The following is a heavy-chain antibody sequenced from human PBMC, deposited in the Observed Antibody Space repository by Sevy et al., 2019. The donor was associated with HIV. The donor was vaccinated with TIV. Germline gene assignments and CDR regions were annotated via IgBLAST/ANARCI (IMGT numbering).Heavy chain of an antibody. D-gene: IGHD2-8*01. CDR1: GFTFSKYS. V-gene: IGHV3-23*01. CDR2: LSFGCGEI. CDR3: AREGCTKPHDY. Sequence: GGSLRLSCAASGFTFSKYSMSWVRQPPGRGWRGVQTLSFGCGEITYADSVKGRFTISRDNSKSSVYLQMNNLRPEDTAVYYCAREGCTKPHDYWGQGTLVTVSS. J-gene: IGHJ4*02.